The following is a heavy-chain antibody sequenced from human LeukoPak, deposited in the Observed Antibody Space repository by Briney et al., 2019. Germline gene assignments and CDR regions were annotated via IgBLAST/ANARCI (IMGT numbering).Heavy chain of an antibody. J-gene: IGHJ4*02. CDR2: ISSSSSYI. CDR1: GFTFSGFW. V-gene: IGHV3-21*01. CDR3: ARGNDYGDY. Sequence: GGSLRLSCAVSGFTFSGFWMSWSRQAPGKGLEWVSSISSSSSYIYYADSVKGRFTISRDNAKNSLYLQMNSLRAEDTAVYYCARGNDYGDYWGQGTLVTVSS.